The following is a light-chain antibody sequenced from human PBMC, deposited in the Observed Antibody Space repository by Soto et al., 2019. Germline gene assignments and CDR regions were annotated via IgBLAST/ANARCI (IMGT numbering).Light chain of an antibody. V-gene: IGKV1-5*01. CDR1: QSISTW. Sequence: DIQMTQSPSTLSASVGDRLTITCRASQSISTWLAWYQQKPGKAPKLLIYDASSLESGVPSRFSGSGSGTEFTLTISSLQPDDFASYYCQQYNTFPLTFGGGTKVDIK. J-gene: IGKJ4*01. CDR3: QQYNTFPLT. CDR2: DAS.